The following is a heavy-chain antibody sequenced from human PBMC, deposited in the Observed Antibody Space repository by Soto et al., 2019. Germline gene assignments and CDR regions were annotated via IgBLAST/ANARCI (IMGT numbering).Heavy chain of an antibody. Sequence: PSDTLSLTCTVSGGSISSGDYYWSWIRQPPGKGLEWIGYIFYSGSTYYNPSLKSRVTISVDTSKNQYSLKLGSVTAADTAVYYCARWLGYGPHFDYWGQGTLGTVS. V-gene: IGHV4-30-4*02. CDR1: GGSISSGDYY. J-gene: IGHJ4*02. CDR3: ARWLGYGPHFDY. D-gene: IGHD5-12*01. CDR2: IFYSGST.